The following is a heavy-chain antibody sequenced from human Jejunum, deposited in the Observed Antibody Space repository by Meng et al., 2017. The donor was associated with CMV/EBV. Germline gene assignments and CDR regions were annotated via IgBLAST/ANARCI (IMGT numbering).Heavy chain of an antibody. J-gene: IGHJ6*03. CDR2: IYNVGGT. CDR1: GFSVGINF. Sequence: CDVSGFSVGINFLPWVRQAPGKGLEWVSVIYNVGGTYYADSVRGRFTISRDNSKNTLFLQMDSLRAEDTAVYYCARASPHAYMDVWGQGTTVTVSS. CDR3: ARASPHAYMDV. V-gene: IGHV3-53*01.